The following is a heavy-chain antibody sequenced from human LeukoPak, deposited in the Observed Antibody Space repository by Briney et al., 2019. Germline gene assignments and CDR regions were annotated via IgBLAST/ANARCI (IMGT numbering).Heavy chain of an antibody. CDR1: GVSISSYH. D-gene: IGHD3-10*01. Sequence: PSETLFLTCSVSGVSISSYHWSWIRQPPGKGSEWVGYFYYSASTNSNPSLRSRVTISVDTSKNQFSLRLSSVTAADTAVYYCARHSYYYGSGILDYWGRGTLVTVSS. CDR3: ARHSYYYGSGILDY. J-gene: IGHJ4*02. CDR2: FYYSAST. V-gene: IGHV4-59*08.